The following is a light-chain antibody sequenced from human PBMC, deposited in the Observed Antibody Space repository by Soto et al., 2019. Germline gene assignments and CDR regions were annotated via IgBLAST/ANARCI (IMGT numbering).Light chain of an antibody. CDR3: QQYGSSPYT. CDR1: QNFGNNF. J-gene: IGKJ2*01. Sequence: IVLTQSPGTLSLSPGERATLSCRASQNFGNNFLAWYQQQPGQATRLLIYGASSRATVIPDRISGSWSGTDLTLTSSRLEPEDLAVYFCQQYGSSPYTFGQGTKLEIK. CDR2: GAS. V-gene: IGKV3-20*01.